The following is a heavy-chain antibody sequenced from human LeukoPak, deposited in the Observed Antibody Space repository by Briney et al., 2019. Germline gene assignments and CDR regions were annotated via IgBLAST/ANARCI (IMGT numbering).Heavy chain of an antibody. V-gene: IGHV4-61*08. Sequence: SETLSLTCTVSGGSISSGGYYWSWIRQHSGKGLEWIGYIYYSGSTNYNPSLKSRVTISVDTSKNQFSLKLSSVTAADTAVYYCARQEREAVAVWFDPWGQGTLVTVSS. CDR3: ARQEREAVAVWFDP. CDR2: IYYSGST. CDR1: GGSISSGGYY. J-gene: IGHJ5*02. D-gene: IGHD6-19*01.